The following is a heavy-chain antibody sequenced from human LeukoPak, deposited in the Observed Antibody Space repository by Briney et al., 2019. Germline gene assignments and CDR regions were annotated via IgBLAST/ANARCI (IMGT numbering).Heavy chain of an antibody. CDR2: ITSSSSYT. J-gene: IGHJ4*02. V-gene: IGHV3-21*04. CDR3: AKDLLASQQWLVDAYDY. D-gene: IGHD6-19*01. CDR1: GFTFSTYN. Sequence: GGSLRLSCAASGFTFSTYNMNWVRQAPGKGLEWVSSITSSSSYTFYADSVKGRFTISRDNAKSSLYLQMNSLRAEDTAVYYCAKDLLASQQWLVDAYDYWGQGTLVTVSS.